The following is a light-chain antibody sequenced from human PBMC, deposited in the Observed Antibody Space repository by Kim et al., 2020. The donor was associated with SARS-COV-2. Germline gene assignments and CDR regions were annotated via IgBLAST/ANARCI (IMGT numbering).Light chain of an antibody. V-gene: IGKV1-9*01. CDR3: QHSGS. Sequence: SPLSAYVRGRVTVAGRASQCVSTDLSWYQQKPGKAPKLLVYPASTLQSGVPSRFSGSGSGSDFTLTISNLQAEDFATYYCQHSGSFGGGTKVDIK. J-gene: IGKJ4*01. CDR1: QCVSTD. CDR2: PAS.